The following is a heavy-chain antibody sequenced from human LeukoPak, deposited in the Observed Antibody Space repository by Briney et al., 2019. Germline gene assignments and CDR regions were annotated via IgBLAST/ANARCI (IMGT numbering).Heavy chain of an antibody. V-gene: IGHV1-2*02. Sequence: ASVKVSCKTSGSTFSAYSINWVRQAPGQGLEWMGWINPHSGGTNYAQKFQGKVTMTWDTSLSTAYIELTSLTSADRSVYYCATEGGGDYYHFMDVWGNGTTVTVSS. D-gene: IGHD2-21*01. CDR1: GSTFSAYS. CDR3: ATEGGGDYYHFMDV. J-gene: IGHJ6*03. CDR2: INPHSGGT.